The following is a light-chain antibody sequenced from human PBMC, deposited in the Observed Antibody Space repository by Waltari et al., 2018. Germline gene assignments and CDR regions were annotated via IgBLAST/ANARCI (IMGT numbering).Light chain of an antibody. V-gene: IGKV3-20*01. Sequence: EIVLTQSPGTLSLSPGERATLSCRASPSVSGNDLAWYQQKPGQAPRLLIYGASSRATGIPDRFSGSGSETDFTLTITRLEPEDFAVYYCQQYSSPWTFGQGTKVEIK. CDR2: GAS. CDR3: QQYSSPWT. CDR1: PSVSGND. J-gene: IGKJ1*01.